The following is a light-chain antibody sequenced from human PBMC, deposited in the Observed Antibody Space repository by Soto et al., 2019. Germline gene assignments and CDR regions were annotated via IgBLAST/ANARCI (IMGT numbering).Light chain of an antibody. V-gene: IGKV1-5*03. CDR2: KAS. CDR3: QQYNSYSWT. Sequence: DIPMTQSPSSLSASVGDRVTIPCRASQRISTYLNWYQQKPGKAPKLLIYKASSLESGVPSRFSGSGSGTEFTLTISSLQPDDFATYYCQQYNSYSWTFGQGTKV. CDR1: QRISTY. J-gene: IGKJ1*01.